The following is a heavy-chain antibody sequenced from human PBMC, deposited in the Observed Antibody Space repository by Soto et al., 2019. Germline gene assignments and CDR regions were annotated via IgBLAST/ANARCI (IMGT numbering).Heavy chain of an antibody. J-gene: IGHJ6*04. CDR3: VKYHNYSYSSSALGAMDD. D-gene: IGHD6-6*01. Sequence: ASVKVSCKASGYTFTVYYMHWVRQAPGQGLEWMGWINPNSGGTNYAQKFQGWVTMSRDTSISTSDMELSRLRSDDTAVYSCVKYHNYSYSSSALGAMDDWGKGTTVTVSS. V-gene: IGHV1-2*04. CDR2: INPNSGGT. CDR1: GYTFTVYY.